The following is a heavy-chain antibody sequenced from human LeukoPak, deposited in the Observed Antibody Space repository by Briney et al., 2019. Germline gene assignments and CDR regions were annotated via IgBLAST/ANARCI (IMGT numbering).Heavy chain of an antibody. CDR1: GGSISSYY. Sequence: SETLSLTCTVSGGSISSYYWSWIRQPAGKGLEWIGRIYTSGSTNYNPSLKSRVTMSVDTSKNQFSLKLSSVTAADTAVYYCARDLVVVVPAAIPGNWFDPWGQGTLVTVSS. J-gene: IGHJ5*02. D-gene: IGHD2-2*01. CDR2: IYTSGST. V-gene: IGHV4-4*07. CDR3: ARDLVVVVPAAIPGNWFDP.